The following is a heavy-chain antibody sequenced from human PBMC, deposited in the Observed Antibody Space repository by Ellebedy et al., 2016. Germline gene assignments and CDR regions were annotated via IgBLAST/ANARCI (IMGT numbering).Heavy chain of an antibody. J-gene: IGHJ4*02. V-gene: IGHV3-30*03. D-gene: IGHD1-26*01. CDR1: GFTFSSYG. Sequence: GGSLRLSXAASGFTFSSYGMHWVRQAPGKGLEWVAVISYDGSNKYYADSVKGRFTISRDNSKNTLYLQMNSLRAEDTAVYYCARAVVGAAPLDYWGQGTLVTVSS. CDR2: ISYDGSNK. CDR3: ARAVVGAAPLDY.